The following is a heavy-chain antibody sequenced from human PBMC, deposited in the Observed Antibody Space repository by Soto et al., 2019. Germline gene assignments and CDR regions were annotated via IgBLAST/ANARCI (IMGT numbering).Heavy chain of an antibody. V-gene: IGHV2-5*02. CDR3: AQIDTTSIFGVVIPTPAFDI. Sequence: QITLKVSGPPLVKPTQTLTLTCTFSGFSLSTSGVGVGWIRQPPGKALEWLALLYWDDDKRYSPSLKSRLTITKATAKNQVVLTLTHTAPLDTATYYSAQIDTTSIFGVVIPTPAFDIWGQGIMVTVPS. D-gene: IGHD3-3*02. CDR2: LYWDDDK. J-gene: IGHJ3*02. CDR1: GFSLSTSGVG.